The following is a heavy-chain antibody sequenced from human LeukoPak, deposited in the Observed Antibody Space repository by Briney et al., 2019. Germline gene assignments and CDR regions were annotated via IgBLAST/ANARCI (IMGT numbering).Heavy chain of an antibody. D-gene: IGHD3-16*01. CDR1: GFPFSSFE. CDR3: ARVRGFMDC. CDR2: ISSSGSMI. J-gene: IGHJ4*02. Sequence: PGGSLRLSCAASGFPFSSFEMNWVRQAPGKGLEWVSYISSSGSMIYYADSVKGRFTISRDNDKNSLYLQMNSLRAEDTAFYYCARVRGFMDCWCQGTLVTVSS. V-gene: IGHV3-48*03.